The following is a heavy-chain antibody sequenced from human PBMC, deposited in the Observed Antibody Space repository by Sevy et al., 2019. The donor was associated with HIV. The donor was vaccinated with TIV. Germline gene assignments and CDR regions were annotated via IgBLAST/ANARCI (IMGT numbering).Heavy chain of an antibody. J-gene: IGHJ4*02. V-gene: IGHV1-2*02. CDR3: ARARRYCSSTSCPLGYYFDY. CDR1: GYTFTGYY. Sequence: ASVKVSCKASGYTFTGYYMYWVRQAPGQGLEWMGWINPNSGGTNYAQKFQGRVTMTRDTSISTAYMELSRLRSDDTAVYYCARARRYCSSTSCPLGYYFDYWGQGTLVTVSS. CDR2: INPNSGGT. D-gene: IGHD2-2*01.